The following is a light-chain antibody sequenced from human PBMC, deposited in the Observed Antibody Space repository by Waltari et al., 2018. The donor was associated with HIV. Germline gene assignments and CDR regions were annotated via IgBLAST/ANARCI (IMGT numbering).Light chain of an antibody. V-gene: IGKV1-9*01. J-gene: IGKJ4*01. CDR2: GAS. CDR3: QQTYSTLSLT. CDR1: QGISSH. Sequence: DIQLTQSPSFLSASVGDRVTITCRASQGISSHLAWYQQKPGKAPILLIYGASTLESGVPSRFRGSRSGTDFTLTISSLQPEDFATYYCQQTYSTLSLTFGGGTKVEIK.